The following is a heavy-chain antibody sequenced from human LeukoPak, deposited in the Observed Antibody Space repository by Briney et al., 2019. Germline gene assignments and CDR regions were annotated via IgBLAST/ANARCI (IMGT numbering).Heavy chain of an antibody. J-gene: IGHJ4*02. CDR1: GFTFSSYE. CDR3: AWWPEGVY. Sequence: PGGSLRLSCAASGFTFSSYEMNWVRQAPEKGLEWVSYISSSGSTKYHADSVKGRFTISRDNAKNSLYLQMNSLRAEDTAVYYCAWWPEGVYWGQGTLVTVSS. D-gene: IGHD2-15*01. V-gene: IGHV3-48*03. CDR2: ISSSGSTK.